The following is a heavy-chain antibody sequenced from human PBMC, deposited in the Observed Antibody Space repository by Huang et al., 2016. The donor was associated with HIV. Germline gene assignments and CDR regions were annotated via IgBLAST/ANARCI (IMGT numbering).Heavy chain of an antibody. CDR2: IIPIFATA. CDR3: ASTMYYYDGSGYYSLYYYYMDV. D-gene: IGHD3-22*01. CDR1: GGTFSNYG. J-gene: IGHJ6*03. Sequence: QVQLVQSGAEVKKPGSSVKVSCKASGGTFSNYGISWVRQAPGQGLEWLGGIIPIFATANYAQKFQDRVSITADKSTSTAYVPLSSLRSEDTAVYYCASTMYYYDGSGYYSLYYYYMDVWGKGTPVTVSS. V-gene: IGHV1-69*13.